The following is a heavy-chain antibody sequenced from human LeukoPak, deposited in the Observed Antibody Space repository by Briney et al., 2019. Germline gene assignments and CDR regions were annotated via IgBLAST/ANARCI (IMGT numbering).Heavy chain of an antibody. Sequence: GGSLRLSCAASGFTFSSYAMHWVRQAPGKGLEYVSAISGNGGSTYYANSVKGRFTISRDNSKNTLYLQMGSLRAEDMAVYYCARDYDSGSPNPNWFDPWGQGTLVTVSS. J-gene: IGHJ5*02. V-gene: IGHV3-64*01. CDR1: GFTFSSYA. CDR2: ISGNGGST. D-gene: IGHD3-10*01. CDR3: ARDYDSGSPNPNWFDP.